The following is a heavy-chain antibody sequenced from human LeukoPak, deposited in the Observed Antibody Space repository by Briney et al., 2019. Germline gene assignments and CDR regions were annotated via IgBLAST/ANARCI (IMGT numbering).Heavy chain of an antibody. V-gene: IGHV3-49*04. CDR3: TRSSGWYNPIDY. CDR2: IRSKAYGGTT. CDR1: GFTLGDYA. Sequence: GGSLRLSCTASGFTLGDYAMSWVRQAPGKGLEWVGFIRSKAYGGTTEYAASVKGRFTISRDDSKSIAYLQMNSLKTGDTAVYYCTRSSGWYNPIDYWGQGTLVTVSS. J-gene: IGHJ4*02. D-gene: IGHD6-19*01.